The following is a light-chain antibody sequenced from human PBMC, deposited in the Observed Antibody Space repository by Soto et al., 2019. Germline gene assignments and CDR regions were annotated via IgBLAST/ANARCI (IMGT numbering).Light chain of an antibody. V-gene: IGLV2-23*01. Sequence: QSVLTQPDSVSGSPGHSITISCTGTAGDVGSYNLVSWYQQRPGKAPKLLIYEATKRPLGLSNRFSGSRSGNTASLTISGLQAEDEADYYCSSYASYISSYVFGPGTKVTVL. CDR3: SSYASYISSYV. CDR2: EAT. J-gene: IGLJ1*01. CDR1: AGDVGSYNL.